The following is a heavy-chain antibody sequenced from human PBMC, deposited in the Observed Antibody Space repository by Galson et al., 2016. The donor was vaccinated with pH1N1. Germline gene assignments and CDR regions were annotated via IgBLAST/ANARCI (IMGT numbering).Heavy chain of an antibody. V-gene: IGHV4-4*07. Sequence: LSLTCTVSGDSVTNYYWSWIRQSAGKGLEWIGRIYSRGSTNYNPSLKSRVTMSVDRTKNQFSLKLTSVTAADTAVYYCASGHRGFDIWGQGTMVTVSS. D-gene: IGHD1-14*01. J-gene: IGHJ3*02. CDR1: GDSVTNYY. CDR2: IYSRGST. CDR3: ASGHRGFDI.